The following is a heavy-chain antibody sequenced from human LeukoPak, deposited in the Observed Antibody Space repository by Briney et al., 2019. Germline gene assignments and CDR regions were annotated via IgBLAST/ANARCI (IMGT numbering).Heavy chain of an antibody. CDR3: ARGSITMIVGDAFDI. CDR1: GGSISSGSYY. CDR2: INHSGST. J-gene: IGHJ3*02. V-gene: IGHV4-61*01. Sequence: SQTLSLTCTVSGGSISSGSYYWSWIRQPPGKGLEWIGEINHSGSTNYNPSLKSRVTISVDTSKNQFSLKLSSVTAADTAVYYCARGSITMIVGDAFDIWGQGTMVTVSS. D-gene: IGHD3-22*01.